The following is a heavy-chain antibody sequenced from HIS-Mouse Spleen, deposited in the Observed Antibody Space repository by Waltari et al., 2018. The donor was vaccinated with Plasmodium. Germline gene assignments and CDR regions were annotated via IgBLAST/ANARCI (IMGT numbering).Heavy chain of an antibody. CDR3: ARDLAAAGHFDY. CDR1: GYTFTAYY. V-gene: IGHV1-2*02. J-gene: IGHJ4*02. Sequence: QVQLVQSGAEVKKPGASVKVPCKALGYTFTAYYMHWVRQAPGQGLEWMGWINPNSGGTNYAQKFQGRVTMTRDTSISTAYMELSRLRSDDTAVYYCARDLAAAGHFDYWGQGTLVTVSS. D-gene: IGHD6-13*01. CDR2: INPNSGGT.